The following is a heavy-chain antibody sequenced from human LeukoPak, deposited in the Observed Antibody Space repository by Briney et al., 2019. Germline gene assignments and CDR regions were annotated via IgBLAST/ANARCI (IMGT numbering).Heavy chain of an antibody. CDR2: ISGSGGST. V-gene: IGHV3-23*01. CDR3: ARGTLEHCSGASCYPLDS. CDR1: GFTFSSYA. J-gene: IGHJ5*01. Sequence: GGSLRLSCAASGFTFSSYAMGWVRQAPGKGLEWVSAISGSGGSTYYADSVKGRFTISRDNSKNTLYLQMNSLRAEDTAVYYCARGTLEHCSGASCYPLDSWGQGTLVTVSS. D-gene: IGHD2-15*01.